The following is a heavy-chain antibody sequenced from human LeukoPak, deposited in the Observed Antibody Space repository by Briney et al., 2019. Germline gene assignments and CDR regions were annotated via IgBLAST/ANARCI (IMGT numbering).Heavy chain of an antibody. CDR2: IYYSGST. CDR3: ASSVAVSPSGYYGMDV. Sequence: SETLSLTCSVSGGSISSSHYHWGWIRQPPGKGLEWIGSIYYSGSTYHNPSLKRRLTISVDMSKNQFSLKLSSVTAADTAVYYCASSVAVSPSGYYGMDVWGQGNTVTVSS. J-gene: IGHJ6*02. D-gene: IGHD6-19*01. CDR1: GGSISSSHYH. V-gene: IGHV4-39*01.